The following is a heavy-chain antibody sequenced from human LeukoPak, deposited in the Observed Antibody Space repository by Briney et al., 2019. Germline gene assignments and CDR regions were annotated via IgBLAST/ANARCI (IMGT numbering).Heavy chain of an antibody. J-gene: IGHJ4*02. V-gene: IGHV3-7*01. D-gene: IGHD1-26*01. Sequence: GGSLRLTCAASGFTFSSYWMSWVRQAPGKGLEWVANIKQDGSEKYYVDSVKGRFTISRDNAKNSLYLQMNSLRAEDTAVYYCARAGGVGALDYWGQGTLVTVSS. CDR1: GFTFSSYW. CDR2: IKQDGSEK. CDR3: ARAGGVGALDY.